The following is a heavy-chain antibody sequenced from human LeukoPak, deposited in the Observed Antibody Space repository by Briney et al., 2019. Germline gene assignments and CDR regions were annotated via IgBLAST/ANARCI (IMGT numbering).Heavy chain of an antibody. D-gene: IGHD2-21*02. J-gene: IGHJ3*02. Sequence: SETLSLTCTVSGGSISSYYWSWIRQPPGEGLEWIGYIYYSGSTNYNPSLKSRVTISVDTSKNQFSLKLSSVTAADTAVYYCARRAAYCGGDCFPDAFDIWGQGTMVTVSS. V-gene: IGHV4-59*08. CDR2: IYYSGST. CDR3: ARRAAYCGGDCFPDAFDI. CDR1: GGSISSYY.